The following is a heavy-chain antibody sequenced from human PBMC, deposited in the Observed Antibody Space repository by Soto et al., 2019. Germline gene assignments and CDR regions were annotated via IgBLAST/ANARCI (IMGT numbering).Heavy chain of an antibody. V-gene: IGHV3-7*01. CDR1: EFVVSSYW. J-gene: IGHJ5*02. CDR2: IKQDGSEK. CDR3: ARDHNYYESGRRFDP. Sequence: PWGLVRLSGAAGEFVVSSYWRSLGRQAPGKGLEWVANIKQDGSEKYYVDSVKGRFTISRDNAKNSLYLQMNSLRAEDTAVYYCARDHNYYESGRRFDPWGQGTLVTVSS. D-gene: IGHD3-10*01.